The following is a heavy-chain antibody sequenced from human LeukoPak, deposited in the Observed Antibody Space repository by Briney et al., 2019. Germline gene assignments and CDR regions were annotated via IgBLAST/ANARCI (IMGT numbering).Heavy chain of an antibody. CDR2: ISYDGSNK. CDR1: GFTFSSYA. V-gene: IGHV3-30-3*01. CDR3: ARVRHLGDYYGMDV. D-gene: IGHD2-15*01. Sequence: GGSLRLSCAASGFTFSSYAMPWVRQAPGKGLEWVAVISYDGSNKYYADSVKGRFTISRDNSKNTLYLQMNSLRAEDTAVYYCARVRHLGDYYGMDVWGQGTTVTVSS. J-gene: IGHJ6*02.